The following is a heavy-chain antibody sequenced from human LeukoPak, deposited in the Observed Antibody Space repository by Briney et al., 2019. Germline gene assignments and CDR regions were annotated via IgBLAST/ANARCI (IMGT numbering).Heavy chain of an antibody. V-gene: IGHV3-23*01. CDR3: ASYDYGDPSRGFDY. Sequence: GGSLRLSCAASGFTLSSYAMSWVRQAPGKGLEWVSAISGSGGSTYYADSVKGRFTISRDNSKNTLYLQMNSLRAEDTAVYYCASYDYGDPSRGFDYWGQGTLVTVSS. D-gene: IGHD4-17*01. J-gene: IGHJ4*02. CDR2: ISGSGGST. CDR1: GFTLSSYA.